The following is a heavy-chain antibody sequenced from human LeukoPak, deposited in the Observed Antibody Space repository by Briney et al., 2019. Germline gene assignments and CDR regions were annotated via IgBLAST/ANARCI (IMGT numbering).Heavy chain of an antibody. V-gene: IGHV4-59*01. CDR1: GGSISSYY. D-gene: IGHD3-10*01. CDR3: ARGPVKLWFGELLYYFDY. CDR2: IYYSGST. J-gene: IGHJ4*02. Sequence: SETLSLTCTVSGGSISSYYWNWIRQPPGKGLEWIGYIYYSGSTNYNPSLKSRVTISVDTSKNQFSLKLSSVTAADSAVYHCARGPVKLWFGELLYYFDYWGQGTLVTVSS.